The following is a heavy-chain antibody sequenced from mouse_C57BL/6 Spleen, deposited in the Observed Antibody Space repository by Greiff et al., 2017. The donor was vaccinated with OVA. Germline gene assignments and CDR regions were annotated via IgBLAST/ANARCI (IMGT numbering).Heavy chain of an antibody. CDR3: ARSDGSCGYLDD. Sequence: VQLQQPGAELAKPGASVKLSCKASGYTFTSYWMHWVKQRPGQGLEWIGYINPSSGYTNYNQKFKGKATLTADKSSSTAYMQLSSLTYEDSAVYYCARSDGSCGYLDDWGTGTTVTVSA. CDR2: INPSSGYT. D-gene: IGHD1-1*02. CDR1: GYTFTSYW. J-gene: IGHJ1*03. V-gene: IGHV1-7*01.